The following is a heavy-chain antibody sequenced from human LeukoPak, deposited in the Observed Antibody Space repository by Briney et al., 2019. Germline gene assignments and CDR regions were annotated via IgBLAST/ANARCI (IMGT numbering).Heavy chain of an antibody. D-gene: IGHD3-22*01. Sequence: PSETLSLTCTVSGGSISVSDYYWGWIRQPPGKGLEWIGSLSSSGSTFYNPSLRSRATLSLDTSKNEFSLMLSFVTAADTAVYYCARDGDISGLVGDLYFDSWGQGALVTVSS. CDR1: GGSISVSDYY. V-gene: IGHV4-39*07. J-gene: IGHJ4*02. CDR2: LSSSGST. CDR3: ARDGDISGLVGDLYFDS.